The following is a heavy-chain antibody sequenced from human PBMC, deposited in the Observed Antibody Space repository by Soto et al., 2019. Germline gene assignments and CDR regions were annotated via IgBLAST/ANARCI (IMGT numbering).Heavy chain of an antibody. CDR2: IGTAGDT. CDR1: GFTFSSYD. D-gene: IGHD6-19*01. CDR3: AREDSSGWLDH. J-gene: IGHJ4*02. Sequence: EVQLVESGGGLVQPGGSLRLSCAASGFTFSSYDMHWVRRATGKGLEWVSAIGTAGDTYYPGSVKGRFTISRENAKNSLYLQMNSLRAGDTAVYYCAREDSSGWLDHWGQGTLVTVSS. V-gene: IGHV3-13*01.